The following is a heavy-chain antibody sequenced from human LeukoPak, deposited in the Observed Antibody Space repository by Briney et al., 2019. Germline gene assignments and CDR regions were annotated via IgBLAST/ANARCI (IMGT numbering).Heavy chain of an antibody. CDR2: IYSGGST. D-gene: IGHD6-19*01. V-gene: IGHV3-53*01. CDR3: ARDAYSSGWYSDY. CDR1: GFTVSSNY. Sequence: GGSLRLSCAASGFTVSSNYMSWVRQAPGKGLEWVSVIYSGGSTYYADSVKGRFTISRDNSKNTLHLQMNSLRAEDTAVYYCARDAYSSGWYSDYWGQGTLVTVSS. J-gene: IGHJ4*02.